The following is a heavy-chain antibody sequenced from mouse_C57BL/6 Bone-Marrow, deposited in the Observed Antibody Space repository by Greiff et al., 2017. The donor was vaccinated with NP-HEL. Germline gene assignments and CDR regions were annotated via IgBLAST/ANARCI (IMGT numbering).Heavy chain of an antibody. CDR2: INPGSGGT. CDR3: ARNDYDGVDY. Sequence: VQLQQSGAELVRPGPSVKVSCKASGYAFTNYLIEWVKQRPGQGLEWIGVINPGSGGTNYNEKFKGKATLTADKSSSTAYMQLSSLTSEDSAVYFCARNDYDGVDYWGQGTTLTVSS. CDR1: GYAFTNYL. V-gene: IGHV1-54*01. J-gene: IGHJ2*01. D-gene: IGHD2-4*01.